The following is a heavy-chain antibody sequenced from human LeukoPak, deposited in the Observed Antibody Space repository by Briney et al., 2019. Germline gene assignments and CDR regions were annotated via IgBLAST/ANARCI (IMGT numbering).Heavy chain of an antibody. CDR1: GYSFTSYW. J-gene: IGHJ6*03. Sequence: GESLKISCKGSGYSFTSYWIGWVRQMPGKGLEWMGIIYPGDSDTRYSPSFQGQVTISADKSISTAYLRWSSLKASDTAMYYCARHRITMVRGVIIPYYYYYMDVWGKGTTATVSS. CDR3: ARHRITMVRGVIIPYYYYYMDV. V-gene: IGHV5-51*01. D-gene: IGHD3-10*01. CDR2: IYPGDSDT.